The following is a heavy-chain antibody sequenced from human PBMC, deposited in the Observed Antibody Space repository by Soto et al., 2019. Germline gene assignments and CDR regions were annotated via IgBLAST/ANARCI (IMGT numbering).Heavy chain of an antibody. D-gene: IGHD3-10*01. CDR3: AAKLWFGELCTDYYYYYGTDV. V-gene: IGHV1-69*13. J-gene: IGHJ6*02. CDR2: IIPIFGTA. Sequence: AASVKVSCKASGGTSSSYAISWVRQAPGQGLEWMGGIIPIFGTANYAQKFQGRVTITADESTSTAYMELSSLRSEDTAVYYCAAKLWFGELCTDYYYYYGTDVWG. CDR1: GGTSSSYA.